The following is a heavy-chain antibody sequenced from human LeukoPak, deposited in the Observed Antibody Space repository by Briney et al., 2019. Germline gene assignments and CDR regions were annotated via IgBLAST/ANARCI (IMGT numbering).Heavy chain of an antibody. D-gene: IGHD4-17*01. J-gene: IGHJ4*02. Sequence: SGGSLRLSCAASGFTFSSYWMHCVRQFPGKGLVWVSRINSGGSSTSHADSVKGRFTISRDNAKNTLYLQMNSLRAEDTAVYYCARGGDYPFDYWGQGTLVTASS. V-gene: IGHV3-74*01. CDR2: INSGGSST. CDR3: ARGGDYPFDY. CDR1: GFTFSSYW.